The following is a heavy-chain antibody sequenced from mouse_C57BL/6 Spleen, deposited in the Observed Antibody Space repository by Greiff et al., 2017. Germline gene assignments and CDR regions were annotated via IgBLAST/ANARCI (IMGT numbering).Heavy chain of an antibody. CDR1: GYTFTSYW. J-gene: IGHJ4*01. D-gene: IGHD2-5*01. CDR3: ARGNSNYGSY. CDR2: IDPSDSYT. Sequence: QVQLQQPGAELVKPGASVKLSCKASGYTFTSYWMQWVKQRPGQGLEWIGEIDPSDSYTNYNPKFKGKATLTVDTSSSPAYLQLSSLTSEDSAVYYCARGNSNYGSYSGQGTSVTVSS. V-gene: IGHV1-50*01.